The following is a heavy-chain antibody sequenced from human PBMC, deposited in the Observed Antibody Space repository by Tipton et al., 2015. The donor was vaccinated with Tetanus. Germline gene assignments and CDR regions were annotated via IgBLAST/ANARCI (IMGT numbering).Heavy chain of an antibody. CDR3: ARRVYDSEETRIDY. CDR2: ISAYNGNT. D-gene: IGHD3-22*01. CDR1: GYTFTSYG. V-gene: IGHV1-18*01. J-gene: IGHJ4*02. Sequence: QSGPEVKKPGASVKVSCKASGYTFTSYGISWVRQAPGQGLEWMGWISAYNGNTNCAQKLQGRVTMTRNTSISTAYMELSSLRSEDTAVYYCARRVYDSEETRIDYWGQGTLVTVSS.